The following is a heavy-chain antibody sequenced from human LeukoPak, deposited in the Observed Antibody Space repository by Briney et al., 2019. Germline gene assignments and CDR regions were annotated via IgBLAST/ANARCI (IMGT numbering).Heavy chain of an antibody. Sequence: SETLSLTCTVSGDSISTYYWSWIRQPPGKGLEWLGYIYYSGSTYYNPSLKSRVTISVDTSKNQFSLRLSSVTAADTAVYYCARLRLRYYYYMDVWGKGTTVTVSS. CDR3: ARLRLRYYYYMDV. V-gene: IGHV4-59*12. D-gene: IGHD2-15*01. J-gene: IGHJ6*03. CDR1: GDSISTYY. CDR2: IYYSGST.